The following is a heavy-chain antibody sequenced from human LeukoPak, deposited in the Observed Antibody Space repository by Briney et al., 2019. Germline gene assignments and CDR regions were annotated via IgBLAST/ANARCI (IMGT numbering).Heavy chain of an antibody. D-gene: IGHD6-19*01. CDR3: ARAVNTGWYTPGVYFQH. V-gene: IGHV4-39*07. J-gene: IGHJ1*01. CDR1: GGSISSSSYY. CDR2: IYYSGST. Sequence: SETLSLTCTVSGGSISSSSYYWGWIRQPPGKGLEWIGSIYYSGSTYYNPSLKSRVTISVDTSENQFSLKLSSVTAADTAVYYCARAVNTGWYTPGVYFQHWGQGTLVTVSS.